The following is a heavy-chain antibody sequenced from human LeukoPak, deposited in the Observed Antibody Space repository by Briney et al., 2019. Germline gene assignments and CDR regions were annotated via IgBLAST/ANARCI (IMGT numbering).Heavy chain of an antibody. CDR2: INPNGGGT. D-gene: IGHD6-19*01. V-gene: IGHV1-2*02. CDR3: ARDQWLVRDHYMDV. CDR1: GYTFTGYF. Sequence: ASVKVSCKASGYTFTGYFMHWVRQAPGQGLEWMGWINPNGGGTNYAQKFQGRVTMTRDTSISTAYMELSRLRSDDTAVYYCARDQWLVRDHYMDVWGKGTTVTVSS. J-gene: IGHJ6*03.